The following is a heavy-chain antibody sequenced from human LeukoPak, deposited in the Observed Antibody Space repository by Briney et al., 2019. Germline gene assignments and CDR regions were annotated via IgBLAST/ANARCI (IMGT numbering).Heavy chain of an antibody. CDR3: ARDEKIVGASGQDY. Sequence: GGSLRLSCAASGFTFGSYWMHWVRQAPGKGLVWVSRINTDGGDTIYADSVKGRFTISRGNAKNTLFLQMNSLRAEDTAVYYCARDEKIVGASGQDYWGQGTLVTVSS. V-gene: IGHV3-74*01. CDR2: INTDGGDT. CDR1: GFTFGSYW. J-gene: IGHJ4*02. D-gene: IGHD1-26*01.